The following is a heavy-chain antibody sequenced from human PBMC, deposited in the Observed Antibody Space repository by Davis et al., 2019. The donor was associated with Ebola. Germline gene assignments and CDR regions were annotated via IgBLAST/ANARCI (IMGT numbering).Heavy chain of an antibody. Sequence: GESLKISCAASGFTFSDYYMSWIRQAPGKELEWVSYISSGGSTIHYADSVKGRFTISRDNAKNSLYLQMNTLRAEDTAVYYCARDAMILVVGVYDIWGQGTMVTVSS. D-gene: IGHD3-22*01. V-gene: IGHV3-11*01. J-gene: IGHJ3*02. CDR3: ARDAMILVVGVYDI. CDR1: GFTFSDYY. CDR2: ISSGGSTI.